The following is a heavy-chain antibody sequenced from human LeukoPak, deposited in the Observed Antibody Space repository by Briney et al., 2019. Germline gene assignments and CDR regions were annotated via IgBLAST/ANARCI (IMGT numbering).Heavy chain of an antibody. CDR2: IRSRDYTI. CDR3: VRDPDALDY. CDR1: GFTFSSYS. J-gene: IGHJ4*02. Sequence: GGSLRLSCAASGFTFSSYSMNWVRQVPGKGLEWVAYIRSRDYTIYYADSVKGRFTISRDDAKNSLYLQMNSLRAEDTAVYYCVRDPDALDYWGQGTLVTVSS. V-gene: IGHV3-48*04.